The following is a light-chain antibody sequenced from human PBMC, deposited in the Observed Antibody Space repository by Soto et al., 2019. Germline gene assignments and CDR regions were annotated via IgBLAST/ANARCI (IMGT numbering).Light chain of an antibody. CDR2: DVS. CDR1: SSDVGSYNY. J-gene: IGLJ2*01. Sequence: QSALTQPASVSGSPGQSITISCTGTSSDVGSYNYVSWYQQYPGKAPKLMIYDVSNRPSGVSYRFSGSKSGNTASLTISGLQAEDEADYYCSSYTTSNTHVGFGGGTKLTVL. V-gene: IGLV2-14*01. CDR3: SSYTTSNTHVG.